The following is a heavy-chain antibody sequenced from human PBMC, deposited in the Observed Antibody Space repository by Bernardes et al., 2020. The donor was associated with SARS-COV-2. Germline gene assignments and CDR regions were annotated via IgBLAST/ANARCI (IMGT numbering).Heavy chain of an antibody. CDR1: GFTFSSYA. D-gene: IGHD6-19*01. Sequence: GGSLRLSCAASGFTFSSYAMSWVRQAPGKGLEWVSAISGSGGSTYYADSVKGRFTISRDNSKNTLYLQMNSLRAEDTAVYYCAKVVAVGIAVAGTIPAFDYWGQGTLVTVSS. CDR2: ISGSGGST. V-gene: IGHV3-23*01. CDR3: AKVVAVGIAVAGTIPAFDY. J-gene: IGHJ4*02.